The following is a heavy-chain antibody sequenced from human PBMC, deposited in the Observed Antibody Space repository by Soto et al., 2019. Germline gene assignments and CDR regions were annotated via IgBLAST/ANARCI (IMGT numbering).Heavy chain of an antibody. J-gene: IGHJ4*02. V-gene: IGHV4-31*03. D-gene: IGHD3-10*01. CDR2: IYYSGST. Sequence: QVQLQESGPGLVKPSQTLSLTCTVSGGSISSGGYYWSWIRQHPGKGLEWIGYIYYSGSTYYNPSLKSRINLSVDTAKNQFSLKLSSVTAADTAVYYCARGGTMVRGVIRPYYFDYWGQGTLVTVSS. CDR3: ARGGTMVRGVIRPYYFDY. CDR1: GGSISSGGYY.